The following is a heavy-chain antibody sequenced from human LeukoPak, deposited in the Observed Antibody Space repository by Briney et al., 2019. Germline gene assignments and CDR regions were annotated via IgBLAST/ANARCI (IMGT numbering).Heavy chain of an antibody. CDR2: ISVYNGNK. D-gene: IGHD3-22*01. CDR3: ARDYYANSRGTSGVLAH. J-gene: IGHJ4*02. V-gene: IGHV1-18*01. CDR1: GYTFTSHG. Sequence: ASVKDSCKASGYTFTSHGFTWVRQAPGQGLEWVGRISVYNGNKKYAQKLQGRVTMTPETSTSTAYMELRSLTSDDTAVYYCARDYYANSRGTSGVLAHWGQGTLVAVSS.